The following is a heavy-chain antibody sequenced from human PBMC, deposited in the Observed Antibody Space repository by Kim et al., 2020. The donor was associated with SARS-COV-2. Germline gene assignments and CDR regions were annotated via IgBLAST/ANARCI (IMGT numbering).Heavy chain of an antibody. Sequence: GGSLRLSCAASGFTFSNYAMHWVRQAPGKGLEWVAVFLDDGSTKYYADSVKGRFTISGDSSKNTLYLQMNSLRPEDTAVYYCAREIKSSSGWYGGFYYYGMDLWGRGTTVTVSS. CDR2: FLDDGSTK. V-gene: IGHV3-30*04. CDR3: AREIKSSSGWYGGFYYYGMDL. J-gene: IGHJ6*02. CDR1: GFTFSNYA. D-gene: IGHD6-19*01.